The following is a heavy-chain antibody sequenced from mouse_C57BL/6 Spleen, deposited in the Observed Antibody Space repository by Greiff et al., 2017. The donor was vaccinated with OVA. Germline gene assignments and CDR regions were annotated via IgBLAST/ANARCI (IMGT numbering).Heavy chain of an antibody. Sequence: EVKLMESGPELVKPGASVKISCKASGYSFTDYNMNWVKQSNGKSLEWIGVINPNYGTTSYNQKFKGKATLTVDQSSSTAYMQLNSLTSEDSAVYYCAREDYSNYVNAMDYWGQGTSVTVSS. V-gene: IGHV1-39*01. D-gene: IGHD2-5*01. CDR3: AREDYSNYVNAMDY. CDR2: INPNYGTT. J-gene: IGHJ4*01. CDR1: GYSFTDYN.